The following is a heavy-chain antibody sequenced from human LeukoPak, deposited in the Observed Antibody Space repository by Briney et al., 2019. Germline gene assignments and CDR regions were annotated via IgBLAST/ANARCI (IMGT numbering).Heavy chain of an antibody. CDR3: ARDTGYYGSGGGSLGH. Sequence: GASVKLSCTASGSIFTNHGISWVRHAPGQGLEWLGWISVYNGNTKYVERLQDRATMTRNTSTNTAYLELKSLRSDDTAIYYCARDTGYYGSGGGSLGHWGQGTLVIVSS. D-gene: IGHD3-10*01. CDR2: ISVYNGNT. J-gene: IGHJ4*02. CDR1: GSIFTNHG. V-gene: IGHV1-18*04.